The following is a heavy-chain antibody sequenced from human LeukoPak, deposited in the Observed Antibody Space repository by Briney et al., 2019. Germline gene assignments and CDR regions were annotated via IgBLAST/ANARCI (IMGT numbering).Heavy chain of an antibody. CDR3: ARDSGLAAAGIGY. V-gene: IGHV4-61*02. D-gene: IGHD6-13*01. J-gene: IGHJ4*02. Sequence: SQTLSLTCTVSGGSISSGSYYWSWIRQPAGKGLEWIGRIYTSGSTNYNPSLKSRVTISVDTSKNQFSLKLSSVTAADPAVYYCARDSGLAAAGIGYWGQGTLVTVSS. CDR1: GGSISSGSYY. CDR2: IYTSGST.